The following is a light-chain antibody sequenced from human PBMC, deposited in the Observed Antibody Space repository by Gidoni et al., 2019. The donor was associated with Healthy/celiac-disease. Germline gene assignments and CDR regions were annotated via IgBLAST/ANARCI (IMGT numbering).Light chain of an antibody. V-gene: IGKV4-1*01. CDR3: QQYYSTLT. J-gene: IGKJ4*01. CDR2: FAS. Sequence: DIAMTQSLDPLAVFLGERSTINCKSSQSVLYNSNNKNYLAWYQQKPAQPPKLLIYFASTRESGVPDRFSGSGSGTDFTLTISSLQAEDVAVYYCQQYYSTLTFGGGTKVEIK. CDR1: QSVLYNSNNKNY.